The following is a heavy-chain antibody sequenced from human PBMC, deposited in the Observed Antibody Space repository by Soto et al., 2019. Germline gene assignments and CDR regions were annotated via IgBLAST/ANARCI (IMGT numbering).Heavy chain of an antibody. V-gene: IGHV3-23*01. J-gene: IGHJ4*02. CDR3: AKDHAPRPSENSGHDNAY. CDR1: GFTFSSYA. D-gene: IGHD1-26*01. CDR2: ISGSGGST. Sequence: GGSLRLSCAVSGFTFSSYAMHWVRKAPGKGLEWVSAISGSGGSTYYADSVKGRFTISRDNSKNTLYLQMNSLRAEDTAVFYCAKDHAPRPSENSGHDNAYWGQGTLVTVCS.